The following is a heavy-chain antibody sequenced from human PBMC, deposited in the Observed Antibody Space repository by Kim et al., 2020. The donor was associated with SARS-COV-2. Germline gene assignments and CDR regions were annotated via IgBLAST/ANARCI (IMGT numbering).Heavy chain of an antibody. D-gene: IGHD6-13*01. Sequence: GESLKISCKCSGYSFTSYWISWVRQMPGKGLEWMGRIDPSDSYTNYSPSFQGHVTISADKSISTAYLQWSSLKASDTAMYYCARHWEGIAAAGRSSGWYFPGMDVWGQGTTVTVSS. CDR2: IDPSDSYT. J-gene: IGHJ6*02. CDR3: ARHWEGIAAAGRSSGWYFPGMDV. V-gene: IGHV5-10-1*01. CDR1: GYSFTSYW.